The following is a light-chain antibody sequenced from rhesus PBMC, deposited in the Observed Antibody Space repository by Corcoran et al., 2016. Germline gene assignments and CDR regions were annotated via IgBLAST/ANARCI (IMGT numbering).Light chain of an antibody. CDR1: QGISNA. Sequence: DIQMTQSPSSLSVPVGDKVTITFRASQGISNALAWYQQQPWKAPKLLTYAASPLQSGAPSRFSGRGSGTDFTLTISSLQPEDFAVYSCQQHNSYPWTLGQGTKVEIK. CDR2: AAS. CDR3: QQHNSYPWT. J-gene: IGKJ1*01. V-gene: IGKV1-33*01.